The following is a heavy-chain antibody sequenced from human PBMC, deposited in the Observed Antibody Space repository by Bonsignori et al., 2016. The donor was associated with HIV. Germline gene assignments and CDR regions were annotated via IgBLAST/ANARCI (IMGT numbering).Heavy chain of an antibody. CDR3: APFRITVTPSN. CDR2: INGNSDSI. J-gene: IGHJ4*02. V-gene: IGHV3-23*01. D-gene: IGHD4-11*01. Sequence: VRQAPGKGLEWVSSINGNSDSIHYADSVKGRFTISRDNSKNTLSLQMNSLRAEDTAVYYCAPFRITVTPSNWGQGTLVTVSS.